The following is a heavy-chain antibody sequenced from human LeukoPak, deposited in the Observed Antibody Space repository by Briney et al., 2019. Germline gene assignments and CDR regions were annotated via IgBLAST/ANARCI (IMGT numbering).Heavy chain of an antibody. J-gene: IGHJ6*03. CDR1: GFTFSSYW. CDR3: ARDLVVPAAIPFYYYYYMDV. V-gene: IGHV3-7*01. CDR2: IKQDGSEK. D-gene: IGHD2-2*02. Sequence: PGGSLRPSCAVSGFTFSSYWMSWVRQAPGKGLEWVANIKQDGSEKYYVDSVKGRFTISRDNAKNSLYLQMNSLRAEDTAVYYCARDLVVPAAIPFYYYYYMDVWGKGTTVTVSS.